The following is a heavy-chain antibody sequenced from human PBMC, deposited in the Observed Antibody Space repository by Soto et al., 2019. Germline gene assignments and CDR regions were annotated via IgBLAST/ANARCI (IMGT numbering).Heavy chain of an antibody. D-gene: IGHD6-19*01. CDR3: AKDWSSSGWFNWFDP. J-gene: IGHJ5*02. Sequence: QVQLVESGGGVVQPGRSLRLSCVASGFTLSNTGMHWVRQSPGKGLEWVAMISHDGSNTYYGDSVKGRFTISRDNSWNTLYLQMDSLRPEDTSVYYCAKDWSSSGWFNWFDPWGQGTLGTVSS. CDR2: ISHDGSNT. CDR1: GFTLSNTG. V-gene: IGHV3-30*18.